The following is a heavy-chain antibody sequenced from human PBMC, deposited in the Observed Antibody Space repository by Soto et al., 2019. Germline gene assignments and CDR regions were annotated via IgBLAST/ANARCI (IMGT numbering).Heavy chain of an antibody. CDR2: ISGSGGNA. CDR3: AKDGASGSYPPYYYFGMDV. CDR1: GFTFSSYA. J-gene: IGHJ6*02. D-gene: IGHD1-26*01. Sequence: GGSLRLSCAASGFTFSSYAMSWVRQAPGKGLEWVSSISGSGGNAYYADSVKGRFSISRDNSKNTLRLQMNSLRADDTAVYYCAKDGASGSYPPYYYFGMDVWGQGTTVTVSS. V-gene: IGHV3-23*01.